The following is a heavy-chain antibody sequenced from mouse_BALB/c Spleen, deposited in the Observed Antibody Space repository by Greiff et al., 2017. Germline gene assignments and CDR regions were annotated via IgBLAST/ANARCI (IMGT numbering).Heavy chain of an antibody. CDR1: GYTFTSYW. J-gene: IGHJ4*01. Sequence: VQLKESGTVLARPGASVKMSCKASGYTFTSYWMHWVKQRPGQGLEWIGAIYPGNSDTSYNQKFKGKAKLTAVTSTSTAYMELSSLTNEDSAVYYCTRSFYYGSSPYAMDYWGQGTSVTVSS. D-gene: IGHD1-1*01. CDR3: TRSFYYGSSPYAMDY. CDR2: IYPGNSDT. V-gene: IGHV1-5*01.